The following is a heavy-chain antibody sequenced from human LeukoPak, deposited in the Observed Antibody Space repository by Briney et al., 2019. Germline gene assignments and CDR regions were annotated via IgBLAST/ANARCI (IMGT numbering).Heavy chain of an antibody. J-gene: IGHJ6*03. CDR3: ARDRSYYYMDV. CDR1: GFTFNTYS. CDR2: ISGSSSNI. Sequence: GGSLRPSCAASGFTFNTYSMNWVRQAPGKGLEWVSYISGSSSNIYYADSVKGRFTVSRDNAKNSLYLQMDSLRAEDAAVYYCARDRSYYYMDVWGKGTTVTVSS. V-gene: IGHV3-48*01.